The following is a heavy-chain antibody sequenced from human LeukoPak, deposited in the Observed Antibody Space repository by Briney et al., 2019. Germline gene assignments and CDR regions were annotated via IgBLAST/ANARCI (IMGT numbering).Heavy chain of an antibody. Sequence: ASVKVSCKASGYTFTGYYMHWVRQAPGQGLEWMGWINPNSGGTNYAQKFQGRVTMTRDTSISTAYMELSRLRSDDTAVYYCARVWVRGVTIDCWGQGTLVTVSS. J-gene: IGHJ4*02. CDR3: ARVWVRGVTIDC. CDR1: GYTFTGYY. D-gene: IGHD3-10*01. CDR2: INPNSGGT. V-gene: IGHV1-2*02.